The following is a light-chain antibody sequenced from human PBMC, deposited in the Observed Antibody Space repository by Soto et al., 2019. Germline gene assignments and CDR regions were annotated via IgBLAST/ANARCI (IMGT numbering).Light chain of an antibody. J-gene: IGLJ3*02. CDR2: EVS. V-gene: IGLV2-14*01. Sequence: QSFRTHPASLSGSPGQSITITCTGTGSDVGGYNYVSWYQQHPGKAPKLMIYEVSNRPSGVSKRFSGSKSGNTASLTISGLQAEDEADYYCSSYTSSSTLVFGGGTQLTVL. CDR1: GSDVGGYNY. CDR3: SSYTSSSTLV.